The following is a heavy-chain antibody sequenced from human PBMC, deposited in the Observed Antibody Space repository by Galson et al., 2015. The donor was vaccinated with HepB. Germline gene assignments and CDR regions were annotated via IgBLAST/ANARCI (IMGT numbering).Heavy chain of an antibody. V-gene: IGHV3-30*04. J-gene: IGHJ4*02. CDR1: GFTFSDYA. D-gene: IGHD3-9*01. CDR3: AKSMAKFGYFDWPFDS. CDR2: ISYDGSST. Sequence: SLRLSCAASGFTFSDYALHWVRQAPGKGLEWIAVISYDGSSTDYADSVRGRLTISRDNYKKMMFLQTDSLRVEDTAVYYCAKSMAKFGYFDWPFDSWGQGTLVTVSS.